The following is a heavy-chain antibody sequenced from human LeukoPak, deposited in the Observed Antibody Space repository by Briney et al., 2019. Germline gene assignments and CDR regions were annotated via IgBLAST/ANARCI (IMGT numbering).Heavy chain of an antibody. D-gene: IGHD3-10*01. CDR1: GYTLTELS. CDR2: FDPEDGET. J-gene: IGHJ4*02. Sequence: ASVKVSCKVSGYTLTELSMHWVRQAPGKGLEWMGGFDPEDGETIYAQKLQGRVTMTTDTSTSTAYMELRSLRSDDTAVYYCARMFTMVRGVIFDYWGQGTLVTVSS. CDR3: ARMFTMVRGVIFDY. V-gene: IGHV1-24*01.